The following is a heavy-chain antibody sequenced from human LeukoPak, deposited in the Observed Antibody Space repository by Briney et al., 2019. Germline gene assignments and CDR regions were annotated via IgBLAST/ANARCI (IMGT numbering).Heavy chain of an antibody. Sequence: GGSLRLSCAASGFTFSSYGMHWVRQAPGKGLEWVAVISYDGSNKYYADSVKGRFTISRDNSKNTLYLQMNSLRAEDTAVYYCAVIVATIDFDYWGQGALVTVSS. V-gene: IGHV3-30*03. CDR2: ISYDGSNK. CDR1: GFTFSSYG. CDR3: AVIVATIDFDY. D-gene: IGHD5-12*01. J-gene: IGHJ4*02.